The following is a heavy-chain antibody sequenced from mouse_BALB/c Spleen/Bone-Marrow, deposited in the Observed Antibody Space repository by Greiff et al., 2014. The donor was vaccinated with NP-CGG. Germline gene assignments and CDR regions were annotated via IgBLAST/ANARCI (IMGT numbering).Heavy chain of an antibody. Sequence: VKLQESGPGLVAPSQSLSITCTISGFSFTSYGVHWVRQPPGKGLEWLVVIWSDGSTTYNSALKSRLSISKDNSKSQVFLKMNSLQADDTAMYYCARRGSFYAMDYWGQGTSVTVSS. J-gene: IGHJ4*01. V-gene: IGHV2-6-1*01. CDR1: GFSFTSYG. CDR3: ARRGSFYAMDY. CDR2: IWSDGST.